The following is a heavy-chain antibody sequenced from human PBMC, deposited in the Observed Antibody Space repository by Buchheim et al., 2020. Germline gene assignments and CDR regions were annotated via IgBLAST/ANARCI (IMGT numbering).Heavy chain of an antibody. Sequence: QVQLVESGGGVVQPGRSLRLSCGASGFTFSTYGMHWVRQAPGTGLEWVAVMSYDGSNKYYADPVKGRFTISRDNSKNTLYLQMNSLRAEDTAVYYCASSHYDSSGYYSPFDYWGQGTL. CDR2: MSYDGSNK. CDR1: GFTFSTYG. J-gene: IGHJ4*02. D-gene: IGHD3-22*01. CDR3: ASSHYDSSGYYSPFDY. V-gene: IGHV3-30*03.